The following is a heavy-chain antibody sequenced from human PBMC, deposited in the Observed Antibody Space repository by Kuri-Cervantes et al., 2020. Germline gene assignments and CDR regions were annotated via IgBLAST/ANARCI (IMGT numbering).Heavy chain of an antibody. CDR1: GYTFTSYY. V-gene: IGHV1-46*01. J-gene: IGHJ4*02. CDR2: INPSGGST. D-gene: IGHD3-16*02. Sequence: ASVKVSCKASGYTFTSYYMRWVRQAPGQGLEWMGIINPSGGSTSYAQKFQGRVTMTRDTSTSTVYMELSSLRSEDTAVYYCARAGSVMITFGGVVAYRFDYWGQGTLVTVSS. CDR3: ARAGSVMITFGGVVAYRFDY.